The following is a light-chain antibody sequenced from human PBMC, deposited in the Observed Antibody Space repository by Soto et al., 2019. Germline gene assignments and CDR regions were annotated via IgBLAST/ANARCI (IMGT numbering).Light chain of an antibody. V-gene: IGKV1-6*01. CDR2: GAS. CDR1: QDISDD. J-gene: IGKJ1*01. CDR3: LQNHNYPRT. Sequence: AITMTQSPSSLSAYVRDRVTITCRSSQDISDDVVSYQQTPGKAPKLLISGASRMQSGVPSMLSGSGYDSQCTITIPSLRPEDSAIYYCLQNHNYPRTFGQGTKVDIK.